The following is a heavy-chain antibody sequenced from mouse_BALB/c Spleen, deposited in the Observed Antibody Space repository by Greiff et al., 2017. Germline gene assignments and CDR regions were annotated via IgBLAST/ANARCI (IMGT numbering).Heavy chain of an antibody. CDR1: GYAFSSYW. V-gene: IGHV1-80*01. CDR3: TGGYYRYDEGAMDY. CDR2: IYPGDGDT. Sequence: VQGVESGAELVRPGSSVKISCKASGYAFSSYWMNWVKQRPGQGLEWIGQIYPGDGDTNYNGKFKGKATLTADKSSSTAYMQLSSLTSEDSAVYYCTGGYYRYDEGAMDYWGQGTSVTVSS. D-gene: IGHD2-14*01. J-gene: IGHJ4*01.